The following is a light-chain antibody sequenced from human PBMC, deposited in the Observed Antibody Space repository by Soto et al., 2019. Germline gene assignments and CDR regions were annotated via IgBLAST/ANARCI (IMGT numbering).Light chain of an antibody. Sequence: AIQLTQSPSSLSASVGDRVTITCRASLGINTGVAWYQQKPGKSPKLLIYETSNSASGVSFRFSGTGYGTQFSLTIAGLQPEDFATYHCQQFSAYPLTFGGGTKVEIK. V-gene: IGKV1-13*02. CDR2: ETS. J-gene: IGKJ4*01. CDR3: QQFSAYPLT. CDR1: LGINTG.